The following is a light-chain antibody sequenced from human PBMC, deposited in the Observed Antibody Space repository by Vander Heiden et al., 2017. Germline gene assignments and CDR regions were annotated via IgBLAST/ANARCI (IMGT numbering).Light chain of an antibody. J-gene: IGLJ2*01. V-gene: IGLV2-8*01. CDR3: ISYAGSNNLV. Sequence: QSALTQPPSASGSPGQSVTVSCTGTSSDVGGYKYVSWYQQHPGKAPKLMIYEVTKRPSGVPDRFSGSKSGNTASLTVSGLQAEDEADYYCISYAGSNNLVFGGGTKLT. CDR1: SSDVGGYKY. CDR2: EVT.